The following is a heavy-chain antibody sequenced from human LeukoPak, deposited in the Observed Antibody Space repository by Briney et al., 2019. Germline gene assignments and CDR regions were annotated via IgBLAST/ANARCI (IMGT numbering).Heavy chain of an antibody. D-gene: IGHD3-22*01. V-gene: IGHV3-7*01. CDR1: GFTFSSYW. J-gene: IGHJ4*02. CDR3: ARASRYYYDSSGYYYLDY. CDR2: IKQDGSEK. Sequence: GGSLRLSCAASGFTFSSYWMSWVRQAPGKGLEWVANIKQDGSEKYYVDSVKGRFTISRDNAKNSLYLQMNSLRAEDTAVYYCARASRYYYDSSGYYYLDYWGQGTLVTVSS.